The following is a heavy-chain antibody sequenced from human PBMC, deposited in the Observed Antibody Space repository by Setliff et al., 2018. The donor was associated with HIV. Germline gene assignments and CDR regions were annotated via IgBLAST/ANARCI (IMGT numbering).Heavy chain of an antibody. CDR1: GYYFPNSW. J-gene: IGHJ5*02. CDR3: AKSSGSYPLGFDP. D-gene: IGHD3-16*02. Sequence: GESLTISCKGFGYYFPNSWIVWVRQMPGKGPEWMGVIYPGDSDTMYSPVFEGQVTISIDTSINTAYLQWNSLKASDSGIYYCAKSSGSYPLGFDPWGQGTLVTVSS. V-gene: IGHV5-51*01. CDR2: IYPGDSDT.